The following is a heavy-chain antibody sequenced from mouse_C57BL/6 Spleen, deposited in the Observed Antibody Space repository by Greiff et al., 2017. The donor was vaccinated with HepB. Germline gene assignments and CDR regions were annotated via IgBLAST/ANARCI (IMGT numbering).Heavy chain of an antibody. Sequence: VQLQQSGPELVKPGASVKISCKASGYTFTDYYMNWVKQSHGKSLEWIGDINPNNGGTSYNQKFKGKATLTVDKSSSTAYMELRSLTSEDSAVYYCARELGAMDYWGQGTSVTVSS. CDR2: INPNNGGT. V-gene: IGHV1-26*01. J-gene: IGHJ4*01. CDR3: ARELGAMDY. CDR1: GYTFTDYY.